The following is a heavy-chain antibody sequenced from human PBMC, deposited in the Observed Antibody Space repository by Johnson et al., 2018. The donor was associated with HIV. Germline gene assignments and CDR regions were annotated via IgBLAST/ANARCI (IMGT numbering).Heavy chain of an antibody. J-gene: IGHJ3*02. CDR3: ARDEMQRRYALTAFDI. V-gene: IGHV3-7*05. Sequence: EVLLLESGGGLVQPGGSLRLSCAASGFTFSLYWMTWARQAPGKGLECVANIKQDGSEKYYVDSVKGRFTISRDNAKNSVYLQMNGLRAEDTALYYCARDEMQRRYALTAFDIWGQGTMVTVSS. D-gene: IGHD6-25*01. CDR2: IKQDGSEK. CDR1: GFTFSLYW.